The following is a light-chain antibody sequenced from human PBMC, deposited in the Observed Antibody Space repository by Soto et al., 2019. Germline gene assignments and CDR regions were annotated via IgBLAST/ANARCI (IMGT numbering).Light chain of an antibody. V-gene: IGLV2-23*02. CDR2: EVN. CDR3: CSHVGGSSPQWV. Sequence: QSALTQHASVSGSPGQSITISCTGTSNDVGGYNLVSWFQQHPGKAPKLMISEVNKRPSGVSNRFSGSKSANTASLTISGLQAEDEADYYCCSHVGGSSPQWVFGGGTQLTVL. J-gene: IGLJ3*02. CDR1: SNDVGGYNL.